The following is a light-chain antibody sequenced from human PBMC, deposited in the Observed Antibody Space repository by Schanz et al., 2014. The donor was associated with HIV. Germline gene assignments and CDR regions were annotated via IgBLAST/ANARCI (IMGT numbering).Light chain of an antibody. J-gene: IGKJ2*01. CDR3: QQYNDYSYT. CDR1: QNINRW. V-gene: IGKV1-5*03. CDR2: GVS. Sequence: DIQMTQSPSTLSASLGERVTITCRASQNINRWLAWYQQKPGKPPKLLIYGVSDLQYGVPSRFSGSGYGTKFTLTISSLQPDDFATYYCQQYNDYSYTFGQGTKLEIK.